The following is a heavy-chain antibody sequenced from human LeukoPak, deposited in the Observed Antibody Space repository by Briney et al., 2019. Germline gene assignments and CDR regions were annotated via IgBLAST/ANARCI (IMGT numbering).Heavy chain of an antibody. Sequence: GGSLRLSWAASGFTFSSHGMHWVRQAPGKGLEWVAYVLSDGSRKYYADSVKGRFTISRDDSKNTLFLQMNSLRPEDTALYYCAKDFNWGWDYWGQGTLVTVPS. V-gene: IGHV3-30*02. CDR3: AKDFNWGWDY. CDR2: VLSDGSRK. D-gene: IGHD7-27*01. J-gene: IGHJ4*02. CDR1: GFTFSSHG.